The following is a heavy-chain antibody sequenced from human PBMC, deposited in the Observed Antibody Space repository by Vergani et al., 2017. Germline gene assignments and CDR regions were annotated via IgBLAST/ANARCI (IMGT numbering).Heavy chain of an antibody. CDR1: GGSISSYY. CDR3: ARVAGYSSYADY. CDR2: IYYSGST. V-gene: IGHV4-59*01. J-gene: IGHJ4*02. Sequence: QVQLQESGPGLVKPSETLSLTCTVSGGSISSYYWSWIRQPPGKGLEWIGYIYYSGSTNYNPSLKSRVTISVDTSKNQFSLKLSSVTAADTAVYCCARVAGYSSYADYWGQGTLVTVSS. D-gene: IGHD6-13*01.